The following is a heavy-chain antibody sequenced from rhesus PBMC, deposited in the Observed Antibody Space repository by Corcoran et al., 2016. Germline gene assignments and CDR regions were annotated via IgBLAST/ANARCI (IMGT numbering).Heavy chain of an antibody. D-gene: IGHD5-42*01. CDR2: EEPSDGEA. Sequence: EVQLVQSGAEVKKPGATVKISCKVSGYTFTDPYLNWLRQAPGKGLKGMGGEEPSDGEAANPQKAQTEDDTTESNSTYPPVLELGSLRSEDTAVYSCAREGDRNYWYCDLWGPGTPIPISS. J-gene: IGHJ2*01. CDR1: GYTFTDPY. V-gene: IGHV1-111*02. CDR3: AREGDRNYWYCDL.